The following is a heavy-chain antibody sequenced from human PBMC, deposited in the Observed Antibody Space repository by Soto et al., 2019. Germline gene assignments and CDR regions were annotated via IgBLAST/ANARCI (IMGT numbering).Heavy chain of an antibody. D-gene: IGHD4-17*01. V-gene: IGHV4-34*01. CDR1: GGSFSGYY. CDR2: INHSGST. Sequence: QVQLQQWGAGLLKPSETLSLTCAVYGGSFSGYYWSWIRQPPGKGLEWIGEINHSGSTNYNPSLKRRVTISVDTSKNQFSLKLSSVTAADTAVYYCARGKSGRLRYFDYWGQGTLVTVSS. CDR3: ARGKSGRLRYFDY. J-gene: IGHJ4*02.